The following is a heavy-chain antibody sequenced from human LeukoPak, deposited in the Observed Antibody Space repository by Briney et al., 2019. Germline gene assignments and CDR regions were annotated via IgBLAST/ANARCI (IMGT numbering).Heavy chain of an antibody. V-gene: IGHV3-13*05. CDR2: IGTAGDP. J-gene: IGHJ4*02. D-gene: IGHD6-13*01. Sequence: GGTLRLSCAASGFTFSNYHMHWVRQATAKGLEWVSAIGTAGDPYYPGSVKGRFTISRENAKNSLYLQMNSLRAEDTAVYYCTAAGYSCNWYAIEYWGQGTLVTVSS. CDR3: TAAGYSCNWYAIEY. CDR1: GFTFSNYH.